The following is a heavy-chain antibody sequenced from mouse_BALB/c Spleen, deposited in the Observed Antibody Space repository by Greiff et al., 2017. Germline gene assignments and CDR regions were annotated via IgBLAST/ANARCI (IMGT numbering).Heavy chain of an antibody. CDR3: ARRDGSSIFDY. CDR2: IYPGNGDT. D-gene: IGHD1-1*01. CDR1: GFNIKDYY. Sequence: QVQLQQSGAELVRSGASVKLSCTASGFNIKDYYMHWVKQTPGQGLEWIGAIYPGNGDTSYNQKFKGKATLTADKSSSTAYMQLSSLTSEDSAVYYCARRDGSSIFDYWGQGTTLTVSS. V-gene: IGHV1-12*01. J-gene: IGHJ2*01.